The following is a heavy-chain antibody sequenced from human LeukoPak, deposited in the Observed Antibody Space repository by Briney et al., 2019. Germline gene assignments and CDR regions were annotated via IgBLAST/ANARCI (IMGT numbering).Heavy chain of an antibody. V-gene: IGHV3-30-3*01. J-gene: IGHJ6*02. Sequence: GGPLSPSCPAPELTFSGYPLNWSGRAQGKGLEWVAVISYDGSNKYYADSVKDRFTISRDNSKNTLYLQMNSLRAEDTAVYYCARGPYGMDVWGQGTTVTVSS. CDR1: ELTFSGYP. CDR2: ISYDGSNK. CDR3: ARGPYGMDV.